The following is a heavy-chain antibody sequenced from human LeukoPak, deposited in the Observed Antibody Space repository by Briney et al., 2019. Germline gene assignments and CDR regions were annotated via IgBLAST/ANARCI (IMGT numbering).Heavy chain of an antibody. D-gene: IGHD3-22*01. V-gene: IGHV3-30*18. Sequence: GGSLRLSCTASGFIFGGYGMHWVRQAPCKGLEWVAVISEDGSNKLYANSVKGRFNISRDNAKNTLYLQMNSLRAEDTAVYYCAKLTAGSSGYRRGAVAFDIWGQGTMVTVSS. J-gene: IGHJ3*02. CDR3: AKLTAGSSGYRRGAVAFDI. CDR1: GFIFGGYG. CDR2: ISEDGSNK.